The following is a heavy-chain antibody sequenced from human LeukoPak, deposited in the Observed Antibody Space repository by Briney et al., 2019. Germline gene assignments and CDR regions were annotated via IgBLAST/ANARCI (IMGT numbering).Heavy chain of an antibody. CDR1: GGSITNYS. J-gene: IGHJ4*02. CDR3: ARAGYYDSGGYNGHFDY. D-gene: IGHD3-22*01. Sequence: SETLSLTCTVSGGSITNYSWTWIRQPPGKGLEWIGYIYYGGSTDYNPSLKSRVTISVDTSKNQFSLKLSSVTAADTAVYFCARAGYYDSGGYNGHFDYWGQGTLVTVSS. V-gene: IGHV4-59*01. CDR2: IYYGGST.